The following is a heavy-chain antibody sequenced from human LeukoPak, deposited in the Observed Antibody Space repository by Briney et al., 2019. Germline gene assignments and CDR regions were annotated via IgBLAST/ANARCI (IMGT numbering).Heavy chain of an antibody. Sequence: PSETLSLTCTVSGGSISSYYWSWLRQPPGKGLEWIGYIYTSGSTNYNPSLKSRVTMSVDTSKNQFSLKLSSVTAADTAVYYCARIYDYVWGSYRYRAFDIWGQGTMVTVSS. J-gene: IGHJ3*02. CDR3: ARIYDYVWGSYRYRAFDI. CDR1: GGSISSYY. D-gene: IGHD3-16*02. V-gene: IGHV4-4*08. CDR2: IYTSGST.